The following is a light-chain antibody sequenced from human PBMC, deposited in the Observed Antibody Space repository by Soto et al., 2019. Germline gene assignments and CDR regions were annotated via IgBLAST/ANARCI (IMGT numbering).Light chain of an antibody. Sequence: DIQMTQSPSTLSASVVDRVTITCLASQSISSWLAWYQQKPGKAPKLLIYAASTLQSGVPSRFSGSGSGTDFTLTISSLQPEDVATYYCQQYNSYQWTFGQGTKVDIK. CDR3: QQYNSYQWT. V-gene: IGKV1-5*01. CDR2: AAS. CDR1: QSISSW. J-gene: IGKJ1*01.